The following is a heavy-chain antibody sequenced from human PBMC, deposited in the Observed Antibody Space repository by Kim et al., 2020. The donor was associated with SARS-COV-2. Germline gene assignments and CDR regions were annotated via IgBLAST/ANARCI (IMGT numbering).Heavy chain of an antibody. V-gene: IGHV3-33*01. CDR1: GFTFSSYG. CDR2: IWYDGSNK. D-gene: IGHD2-2*01. J-gene: IGHJ4*02. Sequence: GRSLRLSCAASGFTFSSYGMHWVRQAPGKGLEWVAVIWYDGSNKYYTDSVKGRFTISRDNSKNTLYLQMNSLRAEDTAVYYCAREGPWGVTSGGFDYWGQGTLVTVSS. CDR3: AREGPWGVTSGGFDY.